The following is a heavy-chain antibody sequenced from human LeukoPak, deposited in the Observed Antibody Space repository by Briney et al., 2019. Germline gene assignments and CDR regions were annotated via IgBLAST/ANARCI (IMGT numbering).Heavy chain of an antibody. V-gene: IGHV3-33*01. J-gene: IGHJ4*02. CDR2: IWYDGSNK. CDR3: ARVMEQWLVDY. D-gene: IGHD6-19*01. CDR1: GFTFSSYG. Sequence: PGRSLRLSCAASGFTFSSYGMHWVRQAPGKGLEWVAVIWYDGSNKYYADSVKGRFTISRDNSKNTLYLQMNSLRADDTAVYYCARVMEQWLVDYWGQGTLVTVSS.